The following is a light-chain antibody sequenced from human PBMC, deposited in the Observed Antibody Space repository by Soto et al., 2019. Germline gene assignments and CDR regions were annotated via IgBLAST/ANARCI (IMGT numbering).Light chain of an antibody. Sequence: FVLTQSPATLSLSPGERATLSCRASQSVSSYLAWYQQKPGQAPRLLIYGAFNRATGIPARFSGSGSGTDFTLTISSLEPEDSAVYYCQQRNVWPPVTFGQGTRLENK. V-gene: IGKV3-11*01. CDR1: QSVSSY. J-gene: IGKJ5*01. CDR2: GAF. CDR3: QQRNVWPPVT.